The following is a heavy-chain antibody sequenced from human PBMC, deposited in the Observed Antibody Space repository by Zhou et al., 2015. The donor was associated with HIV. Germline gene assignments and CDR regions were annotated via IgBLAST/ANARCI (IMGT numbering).Heavy chain of an antibody. D-gene: IGHD3-22*01. CDR2: ISHDGRKT. V-gene: IGHV3-30*03. CDR3: ARDLWRDDYDSSGCPN. Sequence: QIHLIESGGGVVQPGRPLRLSCAASGFTFKNFGMFWVRKAPDKGLEWLTFISHDGRKTHLSDSVKGRFTNSRDNAKNSVYLQMNSLTVEDTAVYYCARDLWRDDYDSSGCPNWGQGTLVTVSS. J-gene: IGHJ4*02. CDR1: GFTFKNFG.